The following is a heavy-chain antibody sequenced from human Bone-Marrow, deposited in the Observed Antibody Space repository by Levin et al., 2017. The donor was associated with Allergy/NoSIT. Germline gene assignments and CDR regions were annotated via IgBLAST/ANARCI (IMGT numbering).Heavy chain of an antibody. CDR2: IYPGDSDT. Sequence: GGSLRLSCKGSGYSFTSYWIGWVRQMPGNGLEWMGIIYPGDSDTRYSPSFQGQVTISADKSISTAYLQWSSLKASDTAMYYCARRVLQASYDAFDIWGQGTMVTVSS. CDR3: ARRVLQASYDAFDI. J-gene: IGHJ3*02. CDR1: GYSFTSYW. V-gene: IGHV5-51*01. D-gene: IGHD1-1*01.